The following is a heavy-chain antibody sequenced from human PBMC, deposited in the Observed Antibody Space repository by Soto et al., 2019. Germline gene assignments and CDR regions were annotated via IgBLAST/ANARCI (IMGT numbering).Heavy chain of an antibody. CDR2: INHSGST. CDR3: ATSDGGYYFDY. V-gene: IGHV4-34*01. Sequence: QVQLQQWGAGLLKPSETLSLTCAVYGGSFSGYYWSWIRQPPGKGLEWIGEINHSGSTNYNPSLKCRVTISVDTSKNQFSLKLSSVTAADTAVYYCATSDGGYYFDYWGQGTLVTVSS. CDR1: GGSFSGYY. J-gene: IGHJ4*02.